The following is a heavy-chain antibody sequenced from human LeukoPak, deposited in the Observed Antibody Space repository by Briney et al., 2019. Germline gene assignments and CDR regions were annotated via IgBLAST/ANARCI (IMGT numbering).Heavy chain of an antibody. CDR2: MNPNSGNT. Sequence: GVSVKVSCKASGYTFTSYDINGVRQATGQGREWMGWMNPNSGNTGYAQKFQGRVTMTRNTSISTAYMELSSLRSEDTAVYYCARDCDVSTAYPPTQLFDPWGQGTLVTVSS. J-gene: IGHJ5*02. CDR3: ARDCDVSTAYPPTQLFDP. CDR1: GYTFTSYD. V-gene: IGHV1-8*01. D-gene: IGHD3-9*01.